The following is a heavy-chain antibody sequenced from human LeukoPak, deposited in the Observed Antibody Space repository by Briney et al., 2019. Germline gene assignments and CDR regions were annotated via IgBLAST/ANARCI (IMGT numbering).Heavy chain of an antibody. J-gene: IGHJ4*02. CDR1: GYSLTELS. D-gene: IGHD3-22*01. V-gene: IGHV1-24*01. Sequence: GASVKVSCKVSGYSLTELSIHWVRQAPGKGLEWMGGFDPEDGEIIYAQKFQGRVTVTEDTSTDTAYMELSSLRSEDTAVYYCATGGQFPYYDSPFPFDHWGQGTLVTVSS. CDR2: FDPEDGEI. CDR3: ATGGQFPYYDSPFPFDH.